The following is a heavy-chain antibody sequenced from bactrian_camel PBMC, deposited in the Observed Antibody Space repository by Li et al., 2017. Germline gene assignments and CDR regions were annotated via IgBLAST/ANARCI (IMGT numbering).Heavy chain of an antibody. V-gene: IGHV3S53*01. D-gene: IGHD1*01. CDR2: IERDGRA. CDR1: GLIFYDYV. J-gene: IGHJ6*01. Sequence: HVQLVESGGGSVQTGGSLRLICAGSGLIFYDYVLSWYRQAPGKGREFASNIERDGRAMYAESVQGRFTIAKDNAKNVLYLQMDNLKPEDTAMYYCAAELRWSKWIRCTAGLADDFGYWGQGTQVTVS. CDR3: AAELRWSKWIRCTAGLADDFGY.